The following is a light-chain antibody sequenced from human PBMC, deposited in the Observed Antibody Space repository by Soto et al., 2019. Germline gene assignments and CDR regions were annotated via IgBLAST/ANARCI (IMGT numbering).Light chain of an antibody. CDR3: QQYGSSPRT. J-gene: IGKJ1*01. Sequence: EIVLTQSPGTLSLSPGERATLSCRASQTVSSGYFAWYQQKPGQAPRLLIYDASSRATGIPDRFSGSGSGTDFTLTIRRLEPEDFAVYYCQQYGSSPRTFGQGTKVEIK. CDR2: DAS. CDR1: QTVSSGY. V-gene: IGKV3-20*01.